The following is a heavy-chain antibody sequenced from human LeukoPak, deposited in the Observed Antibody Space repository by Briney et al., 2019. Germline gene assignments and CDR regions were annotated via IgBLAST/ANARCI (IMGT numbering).Heavy chain of an antibody. V-gene: IGHV3-23*01. Sequence: RGSLRLSCAASGFTFSSYAMSWVRQVPGKGLECVSIITGGGGIIYYADSVKGRFTISRDDSKNTLYLQMNSLRAEDTAVYYCARDLGYSSSWSYWGQGTLVTVSS. CDR3: ARDLGYSSSWSY. J-gene: IGHJ4*02. D-gene: IGHD6-13*01. CDR2: ITGGGGII. CDR1: GFTFSSYA.